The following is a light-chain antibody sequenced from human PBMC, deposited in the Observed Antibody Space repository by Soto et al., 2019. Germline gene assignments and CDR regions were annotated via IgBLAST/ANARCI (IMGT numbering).Light chain of an antibody. CDR1: SSNIGSNF. Sequence: QSVLTQPPSASGTPGQRVTISCSGRSSNIGSNFVYWYQHLPGTAPKLVIYRNSQRPSGVPDRFSGSKSGTSASLAISGLQSEDEADYYCAGWDDSLSGYVFGPGTKLTVI. CDR2: RNS. V-gene: IGLV1-47*01. J-gene: IGLJ1*01. CDR3: AGWDDSLSGYV.